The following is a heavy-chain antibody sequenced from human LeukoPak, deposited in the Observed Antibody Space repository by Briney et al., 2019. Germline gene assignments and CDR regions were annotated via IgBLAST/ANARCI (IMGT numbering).Heavy chain of an antibody. D-gene: IGHD3-10*01. J-gene: IGHJ5*02. V-gene: IGHV4-39*01. CDR2: IYYSGST. CDR1: GGSISSSSYY. CDR3: ARFNGSGSYYRDNWFDP. Sequence: PSETLSLTCTVSGGSISSSSYYWGWIRQPPGKGLEWIGGIYYSGSTYYNPSLKSRVTISVDTSKNQFSLKLSSVTAADTAVYYCARFNGSGSYYRDNWFDPWGQGTLVTVSS.